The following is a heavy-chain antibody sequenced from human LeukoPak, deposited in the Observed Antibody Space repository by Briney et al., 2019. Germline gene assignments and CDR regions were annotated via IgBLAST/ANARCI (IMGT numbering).Heavy chain of an antibody. CDR3: ARVGSLRYFDWLPTGLYYYYYGMDV. J-gene: IGHJ6*02. D-gene: IGHD3-9*01. CDR1: GYTFTSYG. Sequence: ASVKVSCKASGYTFTSYGISWVQQAPGRGLEWMGWISAYNGNTNYAQKLQGRVTMTTDTSTSTAYMELRSLRSDDTAVYYCARVGSLRYFDWLPTGLYYYYYGMDVWGQGTTVTVSS. V-gene: IGHV1-18*01. CDR2: ISAYNGNT.